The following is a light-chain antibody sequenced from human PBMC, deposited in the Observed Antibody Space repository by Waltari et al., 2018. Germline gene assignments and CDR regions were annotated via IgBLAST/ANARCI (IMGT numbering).Light chain of an antibody. Sequence: DIQMTQSPSSLSASVGHRVTNTCRASQSICSYLNWYQQKPGKAPKLLIYAASSLQSGVPDRFSGSGSGTDFTLKISRVEAEDVGVYYCMQGTLRTFGQGTKVEIK. CDR3: MQGTLRT. CDR1: QSICSY. CDR2: AAS. V-gene: IGKV1-39*01. J-gene: IGKJ1*01.